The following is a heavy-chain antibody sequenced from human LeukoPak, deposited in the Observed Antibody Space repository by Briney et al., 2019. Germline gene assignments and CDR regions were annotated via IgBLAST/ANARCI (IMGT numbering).Heavy chain of an antibody. CDR3: ARDSRYCSSTSCTRDDY. D-gene: IGHD2-2*01. V-gene: IGHV1-69*04. J-gene: IGHJ4*02. CDR2: IILILGIA. CDR1: GGTFTSYT. Sequence: GASVKVSCKASGGTFTSYTISWVRQAPGQGVEWMGRIILILGIANYAQKFQGRVTITADKSTSTAYMELSSLRSEDTAVYYCARDSRYCSSTSCTRDDYWGQGTLVTVSS.